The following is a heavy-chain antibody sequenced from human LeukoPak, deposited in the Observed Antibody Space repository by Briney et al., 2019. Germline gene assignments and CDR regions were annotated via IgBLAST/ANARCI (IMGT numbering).Heavy chain of an antibody. D-gene: IGHD6-19*01. J-gene: IGHJ4*02. CDR3: ARTGYTSGWYVGSFDY. V-gene: IGHV5-51*01. CDR1: GYSFNNYW. Sequence: GESLKISCKASGYSFNNYWIGWVRQMPGKGLEWMGIIYPGDSETRYSPLFQGQVAISVDKSISTAFLHWNSLKASDTAMYYCARTGYTSGWYVGSFDYWGQGTLVTVSS. CDR2: IYPGDSET.